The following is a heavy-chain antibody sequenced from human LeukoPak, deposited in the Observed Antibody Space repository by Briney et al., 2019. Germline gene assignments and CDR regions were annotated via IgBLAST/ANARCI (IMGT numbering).Heavy chain of an antibody. J-gene: IGHJ6*02. CDR3: TKAPSGWSRHGMDV. Sequence: PGGSLRLSCAASRFTFSSYWMSWVRQAPGKGLEWVVNIKQDGSEIHYVDSVRGRFTISRDNAKNSLYLQMNSLRAEDTAVYYCTKAPSGWSRHGMDVWGQGTTVTVSS. CDR1: RFTFSSYW. D-gene: IGHD6-19*01. V-gene: IGHV3-7*05. CDR2: IKQDGSEI.